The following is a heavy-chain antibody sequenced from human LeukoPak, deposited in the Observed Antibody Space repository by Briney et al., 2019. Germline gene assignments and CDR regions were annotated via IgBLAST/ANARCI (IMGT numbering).Heavy chain of an antibody. CDR1: GGSFSGYY. D-gene: IGHD3-3*01. CDR2: INHSGST. CDR3: ARLRPDFRSGYYPRGAFDI. Sequence: SETLSLTCAVSGGSFSGYYWSWIRQPPGKGLEWIGEINHSGSTNCNPSLKGRVTISVDTSKNQFSLKLSSVTAADTAVYYCARLRPDFRSGYYPRGAFDIWGQGTMVTVSS. J-gene: IGHJ3*02. V-gene: IGHV4-34*01.